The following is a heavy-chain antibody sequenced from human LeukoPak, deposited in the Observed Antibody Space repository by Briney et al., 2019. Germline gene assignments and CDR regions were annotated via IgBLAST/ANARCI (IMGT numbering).Heavy chain of an antibody. CDR2: IDADGSTI. V-gene: IGHV3-74*01. CDR1: GFAFSGYY. Sequence: GGSLRLSCAASGFAFSGYYMHWLRQTPGEGLLWVSYIDADGSTINYADSVKGRFTISRDNAENTLYLQMNSLIAEDTAFYYCVRRVTLDFYYYYMDVWGKGTTVTVSS. D-gene: IGHD2-21*02. CDR3: VRRVTLDFYYYYMDV. J-gene: IGHJ6*03.